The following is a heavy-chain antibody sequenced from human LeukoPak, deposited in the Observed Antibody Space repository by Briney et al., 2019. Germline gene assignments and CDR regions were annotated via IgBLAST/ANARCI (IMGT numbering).Heavy chain of an antibody. J-gene: IGHJ4*02. D-gene: IGHD3-22*01. Sequence: GGSLRLSCAASGFTVSSSYMSWVRQAPGKGLEWVSIISSAGTTYYADSVKGRFTISRDNSKNTVYLQVNSLRDEDTAVYYCARGTYYYDSSGYRTPTYFDYWGQGTLVTVSS. V-gene: IGHV3-66*01. CDR1: GFTVSSSY. CDR2: ISSAGTT. CDR3: ARGTYYYDSSGYRTPTYFDY.